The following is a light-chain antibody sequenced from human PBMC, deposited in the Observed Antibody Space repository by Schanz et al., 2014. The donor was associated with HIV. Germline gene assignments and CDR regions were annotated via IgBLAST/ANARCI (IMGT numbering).Light chain of an antibody. J-gene: IGKJ1*01. CDR3: QQYGSSPPWT. CDR2: ATS. V-gene: IGKV3-20*01. Sequence: ETVLTQSPGSLSLSPGGRATLSCGASQRLSSAYLAWYQQKRAQPPRLVIYATSTRAAGIPDRFSGTGSGTDFTLTISRLEPEDFAVYYCQQYGSSPPWTFGQGTKVEIK. CDR1: QRLSSAY.